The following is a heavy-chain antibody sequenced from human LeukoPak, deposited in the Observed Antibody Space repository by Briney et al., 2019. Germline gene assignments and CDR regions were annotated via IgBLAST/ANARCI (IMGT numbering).Heavy chain of an antibody. CDR2: IKSKTDGGTT. V-gene: IGHV3-15*01. J-gene: IGHJ4*02. D-gene: IGHD3-22*01. CDR1: GLTFTNAW. CDR3: TADYYDSSGYLL. Sequence: GGSLRLSCAASGLTFTNAWMNWVRQAPGKGLEWVGRIKSKTDGGTTDYAAPVKGRFTVSRDDSKTTLYLQMNSLKTEDTAVYFCTADYYDSSGYLLWGQGTLVTVSS.